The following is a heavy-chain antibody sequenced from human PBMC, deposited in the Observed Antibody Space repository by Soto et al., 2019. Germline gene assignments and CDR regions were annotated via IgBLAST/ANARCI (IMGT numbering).Heavy chain of an antibody. V-gene: IGHV4-59*08. CDR3: ARHSGPQYSSSSRYMDV. Sequence: SETLSLTCTVSGGSISSYYWSWIRQPPGKGLEWIGYIYYSGSTNYNPSLKSRVTISVDTSKNQFSLKLSSVTAADTAVYYCARHSGPQYSSSSRYMDVWGKGTTVTVSS. CDR1: GGSISSYY. CDR2: IYYSGST. J-gene: IGHJ6*03. D-gene: IGHD6-6*01.